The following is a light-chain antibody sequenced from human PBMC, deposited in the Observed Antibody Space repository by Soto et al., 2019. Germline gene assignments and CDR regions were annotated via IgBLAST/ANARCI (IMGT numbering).Light chain of an antibody. Sequence: IVLTQSPVTLSFAPGEITTLSLRASQSISRYLAWYQQKPGQGPRLLIYGASSRATGTPDRFSGSGSGTDFTLTISRLEPEDFAVYYCQQYGSSPRTFGQGTKVDIK. CDR3: QQYGSSPRT. V-gene: IGKV3-20*01. J-gene: IGKJ1*01. CDR2: GAS. CDR1: QSISRY.